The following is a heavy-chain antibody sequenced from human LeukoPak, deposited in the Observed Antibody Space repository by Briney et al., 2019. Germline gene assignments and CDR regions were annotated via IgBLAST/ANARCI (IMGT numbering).Heavy chain of an antibody. Sequence: GGSLRLSCAASGFTFSDYYMSWIRQAPGKGLEWVSFISNSGGTIYYADSVKGRFTISRDNVKNSLYLQMNSLRAEDTAVYYCARDRKLLWFGELLAYYGMDVWGQGTTVTVSS. V-gene: IGHV3-11*04. CDR1: GFTFSDYY. CDR2: ISNSGGTI. CDR3: ARDRKLLWFGELLAYYGMDV. D-gene: IGHD3-10*01. J-gene: IGHJ6*02.